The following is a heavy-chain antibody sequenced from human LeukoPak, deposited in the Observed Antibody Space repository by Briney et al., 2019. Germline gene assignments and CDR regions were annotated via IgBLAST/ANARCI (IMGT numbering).Heavy chain of an antibody. D-gene: IGHD3-22*01. CDR1: GFTFTNAW. CDR3: TTGGDNSGDSLHY. CDR2: IKSKAAGGTT. J-gene: IGHJ4*02. Sequence: GGSLSLSCAGSGFTFTNAWMSWVRQAPGKGLEWVGRIKSKAAGGTTDYAAPVKGRFTISRDDSKNTLDLQMDSLKTEDTAVYYCTTGGDNSGDSLHYWSQGTLVTVSS. V-gene: IGHV3-15*01.